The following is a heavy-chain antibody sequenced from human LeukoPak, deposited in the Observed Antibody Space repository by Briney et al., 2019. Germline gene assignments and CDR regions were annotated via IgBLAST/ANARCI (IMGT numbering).Heavy chain of an antibody. CDR3: AKGSYYDILTGYQRGYNWFDP. D-gene: IGHD3-9*01. J-gene: IGHJ5*02. V-gene: IGHV3-48*01. CDR2: ISSDSTTT. Sequence: GGSLRLSCGGSGFTFNSYSLNWVRQAPGKGLEWVSYISSDSTTTYYADSVKGRFTISRDNSKSTLYLQMNSLRAEDTAVYYCAKGSYYDILTGYQRGYNWFDPWGQGTLVTVSS. CDR1: GFTFNSYS.